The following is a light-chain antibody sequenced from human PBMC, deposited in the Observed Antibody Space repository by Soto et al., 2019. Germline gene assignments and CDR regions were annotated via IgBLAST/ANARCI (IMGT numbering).Light chain of an antibody. CDR2: DVT. V-gene: IGLV2-11*01. CDR3: CSYACTYPYV. Sequence: HSALTQPRSVSGSPGQSVTISCTGTSSDVGGYNYVSLYQQHPGKAPKLMISDVTKRPSGVPDRFSGSKSGNTASLTISGLRAEDEADYSSCSYACTYPYVFGNGTKVTV. J-gene: IGLJ1*01. CDR1: SSDVGGYNY.